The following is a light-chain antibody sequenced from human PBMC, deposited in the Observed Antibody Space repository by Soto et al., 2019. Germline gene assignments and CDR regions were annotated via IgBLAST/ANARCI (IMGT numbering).Light chain of an antibody. CDR3: QKYSNWPPIT. Sequence: EIVMTQSPATLSVSPGERATLSCRASQSVDGYLAWYQQKPGQAPRLLIYGASTRATGVTARFRGGGSGTEFTLTISRLQSEDFAVYYCQKYSNWPPITFGQGTRVEIK. V-gene: IGKV3-15*01. CDR2: GAS. J-gene: IGKJ5*01. CDR1: QSVDGY.